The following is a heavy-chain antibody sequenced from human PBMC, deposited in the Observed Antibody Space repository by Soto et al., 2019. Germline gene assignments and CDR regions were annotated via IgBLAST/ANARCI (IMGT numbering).Heavy chain of an antibody. CDR1: GGSFSVYY. CDR2: INHSGST. CDR3: ARGLSLSRAMASRGSPFDY. J-gene: IGHJ4*02. V-gene: IGHV4-34*01. D-gene: IGHD5-18*01. Sequence: SETLSPTCPVYGGSFSVYYWSWIRQPPGKGLEWIGEINHSGSTNYNPSLKSRVTISVDTSKNQFSVKLSSVTAADAAVYYCARGLSLSRAMASRGSPFDYWGQGTLVTVSS.